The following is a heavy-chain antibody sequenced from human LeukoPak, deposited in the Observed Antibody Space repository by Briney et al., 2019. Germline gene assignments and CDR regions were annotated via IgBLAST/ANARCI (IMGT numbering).Heavy chain of an antibody. V-gene: IGHV3-48*02. Sequence: PGGSLRLSCTASGFTFSNYGMNWVRQAPGKGLKWVSYISSTSSGINYADSVKGRFTISRDNDKNSLFLQMNNLRDEDTAVYYCARGGAARPDYWGQGTLVTVSS. CDR2: ISSTSSGI. J-gene: IGHJ4*02. CDR1: GFTFSNYG. CDR3: ARGGAARPDY. D-gene: IGHD1-26*01.